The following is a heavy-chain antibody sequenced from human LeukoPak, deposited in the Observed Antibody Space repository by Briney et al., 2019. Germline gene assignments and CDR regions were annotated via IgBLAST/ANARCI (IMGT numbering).Heavy chain of an antibody. CDR2: MNPNSGNT. CDR3: ARDKVIAAAGTADY. CDR1: GYTFTSYD. V-gene: IGHV1-8*03. D-gene: IGHD6-13*01. J-gene: IGHJ4*02. Sequence: GASVKVSCKASGYTFTSYDINWVRQATGQGLEWMGWMNPNSGNTGYAQKFQGRVTITRNTSISTAYMELSSLRSEDTAVYYCARDKVIAAAGTADYWGQGTLVTVSS.